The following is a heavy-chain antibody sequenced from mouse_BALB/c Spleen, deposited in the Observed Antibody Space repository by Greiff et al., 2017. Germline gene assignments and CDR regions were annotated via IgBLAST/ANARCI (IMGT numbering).Heavy chain of an antibody. V-gene: IGHV5-12-1*01. CDR1: GFAFSSYD. J-gene: IGHJ4*01. Sequence: DVMLVESGGGLVKPGGSLKLSCAASGFAFSSYDMSWVRQTPEKRLEWVAYISSGGGSTYYPDTVKGRFTISRDNAKNTLYLQMSSLKSEDTAMYYCARPRPHGAMDYWGQGTSVTVSS. CDR3: ARPRPHGAMDY. CDR2: ISSGGGST.